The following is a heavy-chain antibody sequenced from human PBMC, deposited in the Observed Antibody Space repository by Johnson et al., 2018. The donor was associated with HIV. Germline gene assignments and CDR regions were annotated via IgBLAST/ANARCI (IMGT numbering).Heavy chain of an antibody. CDR3: ARDYRGALDI. J-gene: IGHJ3*02. CDR1: GFTLSSYG. D-gene: IGHD4-11*01. V-gene: IGHV3-30*02. CDR2: IRYDGSNK. Sequence: VQLVESGGGLVQPGGSLRLSCVASGFTLSSYGMHWVRQALGKGLEWVSFIRYDGSNKYYADSVKGRFTISRDISKNTLYLQMNSLRAEDTAVYYCARDYRGALDIWGQGTMVTVSS.